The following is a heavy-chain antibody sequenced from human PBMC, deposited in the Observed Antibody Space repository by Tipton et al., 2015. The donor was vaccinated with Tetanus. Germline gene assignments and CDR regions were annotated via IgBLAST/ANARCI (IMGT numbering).Heavy chain of an antibody. J-gene: IGHJ3*02. Sequence: VQLVQSGAEVKKPGASLKISCKGSGYSFTSYWIGWVRQMPGPGLEWMGFIYPGDSDTKYSPAFPGQVTISDARSINTAYLQWSSRKASDTVMYYWAASELVTRGGFLACDIWGQGTMVTVSS. CDR1: GYSFTSYW. CDR2: IYPGDSDT. V-gene: IGHV5-51*01. CDR3: AASELVTRGGFLACDI. D-gene: IGHD2-21*02.